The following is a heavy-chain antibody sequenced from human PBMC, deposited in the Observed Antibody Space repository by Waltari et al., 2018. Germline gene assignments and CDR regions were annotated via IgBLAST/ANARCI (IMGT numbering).Heavy chain of an antibody. D-gene: IGHD2-8*01. J-gene: IGHJ6*02. CDR2: LYHAGNT. CDR3: ARGNTKYGMDV. V-gene: IGHV3-53*01. CDR1: GFHVSSYY. Sequence: EVQLVESGGHLIQPGGSLRVSCAASGFHVSSYYMNWVRQAPGKGLEWVSILYHAGNTYYADSVKGRFTFSRDNSKNTLYLQMNSLRAEDTAVYYCARGNTKYGMDVWGPGTTVTVSS.